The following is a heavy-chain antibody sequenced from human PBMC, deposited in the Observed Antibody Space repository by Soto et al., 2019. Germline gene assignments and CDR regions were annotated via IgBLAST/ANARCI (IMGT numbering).Heavy chain of an antibody. CDR1: GGSISSGGYY. CDR2: TYYSGST. CDR3: ARDLGPSLQYFDY. D-gene: IGHD1-1*01. J-gene: IGHJ4*02. V-gene: IGHV4-31*03. Sequence: SETLSLTCTVSGGSISSGGYYWSWIRQHPGKGLEWIGYTYYSGSTYYNPSLKSRVTISVDTSKNQFSLKLSSVTAADTAVYYCARDLGPSLQYFDYWGQGTLVTVSS.